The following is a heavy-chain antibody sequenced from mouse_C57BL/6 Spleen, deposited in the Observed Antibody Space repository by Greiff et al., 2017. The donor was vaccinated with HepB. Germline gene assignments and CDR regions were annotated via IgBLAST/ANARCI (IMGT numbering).Heavy chain of an antibody. D-gene: IGHD2-9*01. V-gene: IGHV1-84*01. CDR1: GYNFTDYY. CDR2: IYPGSGNT. J-gene: IGHJ4*01. Sequence: QVQLQQPGAELVRPGSSVKLSCKASGYNFTDYYINWVKQRPGQGLEWIGWIYPGSGNTKYNEKFKGKATLTVDTSSSTAYMQLSSLTSEDSAVYFCARSYYGYAYAMDYWGQGTSVTVSS. CDR3: ARSYYGYAYAMDY.